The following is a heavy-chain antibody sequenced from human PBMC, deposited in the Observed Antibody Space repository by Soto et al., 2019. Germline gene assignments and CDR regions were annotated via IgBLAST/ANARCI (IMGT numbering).Heavy chain of an antibody. J-gene: IGHJ2*01. D-gene: IGHD2-15*01. CDR2: ISYDGSNK. CDR3: ASNIGYCSGGSCYAPPEYWYFDL. CDR1: GFTFSSYA. V-gene: IGHV3-30-3*01. Sequence: QVQLVESGGGVVQPGRSLRLSCAASGFTFSSYAMHWVRQAPGKGLEWVAVISYDGSNKYYADSVKGRFTISRDNSKNTLYLQMNSLRAEDTAVYYCASNIGYCSGGSCYAPPEYWYFDLWGRGTLVTVSS.